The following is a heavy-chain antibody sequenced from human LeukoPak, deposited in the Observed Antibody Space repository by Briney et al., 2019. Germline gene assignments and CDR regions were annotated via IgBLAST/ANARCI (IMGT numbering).Heavy chain of an antibody. CDR3: AREDSEWDYFDY. Sequence: GGSLRLSCAASGFTFSSYSMNWVREAPGKGLEWVSSISSSSSYIYYADSVKGRFTISRDNAKNSLYLQMNSLRAEDTAVYYCAREDSEWDYFDYWGQGTLVTVSS. CDR2: ISSSSSYI. V-gene: IGHV3-21*01. J-gene: IGHJ4*02. D-gene: IGHD1-26*01. CDR1: GFTFSSYS.